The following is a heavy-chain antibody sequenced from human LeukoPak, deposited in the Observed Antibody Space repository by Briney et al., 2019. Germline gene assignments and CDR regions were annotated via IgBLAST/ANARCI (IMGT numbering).Heavy chain of an antibody. V-gene: IGHV4-59*01. J-gene: IGHJ4*02. CDR2: IYYSGST. CDR3: ARDSSYYYDSSGYSFDY. D-gene: IGHD3-22*01. Sequence: SETLSLTCTVSGGSISSYYWSWIRQPPGKGLEWIGYIYYSGSTNYKPSLKSRVTVSVDTSKNQFSLKLSSVTAADTAVYYCARDSSYYYDSSGYSFDYWGQGTLVTVSS. CDR1: GGSISSYY.